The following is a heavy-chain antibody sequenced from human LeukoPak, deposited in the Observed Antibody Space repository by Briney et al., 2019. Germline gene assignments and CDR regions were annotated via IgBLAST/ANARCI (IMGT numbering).Heavy chain of an antibody. CDR1: GFTFSSYA. D-gene: IGHD4-17*01. CDR3: ARNRSFTVTNYWYFDL. Sequence: GGSLRLSCAASGFTFSSYAMSWVRQAPGKGLEWVSSISSSSSYIYYADSVKGRFTISRDNAKNSLYLQMNSLRAEDTAVYYCARNRSFTVTNYWYFDLWGRGTLLTVSS. CDR2: ISSSSSYI. V-gene: IGHV3-21*01. J-gene: IGHJ2*01.